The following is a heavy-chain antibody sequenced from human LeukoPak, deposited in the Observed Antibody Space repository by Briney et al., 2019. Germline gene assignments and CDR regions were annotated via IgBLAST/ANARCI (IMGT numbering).Heavy chain of an antibody. Sequence: PSETLSLTCAVYGGSFSDYYWTWIRQPPGKGLEWIGEINHSGSTNYNPSLKSRVTISVDTSKNQFSLKLSSVTAADTAVYYCARGGGFDPWGQGTLVTVSS. V-gene: IGHV4-34*01. CDR2: INHSGST. CDR3: ARGGGFDP. CDR1: GGSFSDYY. D-gene: IGHD3-3*01. J-gene: IGHJ5*02.